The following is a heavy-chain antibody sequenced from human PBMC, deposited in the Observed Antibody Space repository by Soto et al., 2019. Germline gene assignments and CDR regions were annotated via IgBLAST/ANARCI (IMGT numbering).Heavy chain of an antibody. CDR2: TWSGGRGE. V-gene: IGHV3-33*06. D-gene: IGHD3-22*01. CDR1: GFAFSYHG. Sequence: VSGGGVVQPGTSLRLSCAASGFAFSYHGIHWVRQAPGKGLEWVAVTWSGGRGEYYADSVRGRFTISRDNSKTTVYLQMNSLRVEDTAVYYCAKDDDTSSHYSLLDFRGQGTLVTVSS. J-gene: IGHJ4*02. CDR3: AKDDDTSSHYSLLDF.